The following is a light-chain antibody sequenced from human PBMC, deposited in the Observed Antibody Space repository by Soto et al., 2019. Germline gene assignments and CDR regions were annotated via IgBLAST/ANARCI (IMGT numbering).Light chain of an antibody. V-gene: IGKV3-20*01. Sequence: VVTQSPAALSVSKGEGATLSCRASQSVTSNYLAWYQQKPGKAPRLLIHGISNRATGVPDRFSGSGSGTDFTLTISRLEPEDFAVYYCQHYNARPLPFAQGTKVDIK. CDR3: QHYNARPLP. CDR1: QSVTSNY. J-gene: IGKJ1*01. CDR2: GIS.